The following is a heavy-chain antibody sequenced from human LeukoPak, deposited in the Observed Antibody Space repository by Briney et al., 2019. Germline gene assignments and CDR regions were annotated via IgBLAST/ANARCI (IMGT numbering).Heavy chain of an antibody. V-gene: IGHV3-30-3*01. J-gene: IGHJ4*02. CDR1: GFTFSSYA. Sequence: GGSLRLSCAASGFTFSSYAMHGVRQAPGKGLEWGAVISYDGSNKYYADSVKGRFTISLDTSQHPLYLQMNSLRAEDTAVYYCARDLPGGIVATMVDYWGQGTLVTVSS. CDR2: ISYDGSNK. CDR3: ARDLPGGIVATMVDY. D-gene: IGHD5-12*01.